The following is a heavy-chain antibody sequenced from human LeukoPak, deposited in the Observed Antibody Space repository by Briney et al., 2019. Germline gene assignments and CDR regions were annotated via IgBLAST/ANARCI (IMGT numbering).Heavy chain of an antibody. CDR3: AREEPIRDLFDY. Sequence: PSETLSLTCTVSGYSISSGFYWGWIRPPPGKGLEWIGSIFHTGDTFYNPSLKSRVTILVDTSTNQFSLNLSSATAADTAVYYCAREEPIRDLFDYWGQGTLVTVSS. V-gene: IGHV4-38-2*02. CDR2: IFHTGDT. D-gene: IGHD1-14*01. J-gene: IGHJ4*02. CDR1: GYSISSGFY.